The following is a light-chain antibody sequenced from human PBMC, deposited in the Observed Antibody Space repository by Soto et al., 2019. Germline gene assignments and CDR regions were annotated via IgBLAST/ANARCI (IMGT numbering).Light chain of an antibody. CDR2: GAS. CDR1: QSVSSK. CDR3: QHYNDWPPTWT. J-gene: IGKJ1*01. V-gene: IGKV3-15*01. Sequence: EIVMTQSPATQSVSPGERATLSCRASQSVSSKLAWYQQKPGQAPRVLIFGASTRATGIPARFSGSGSGTEFTLTISSLQSEDCAVYYCQHYNDWPPTWTFGQGTSVEIK.